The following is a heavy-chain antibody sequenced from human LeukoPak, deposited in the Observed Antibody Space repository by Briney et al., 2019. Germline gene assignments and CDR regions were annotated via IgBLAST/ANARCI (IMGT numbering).Heavy chain of an antibody. Sequence: PSETLSLTCTVSGGSISSYYWSWIRKPPGKGLEWIGYIYYSGSTNYNPSLKSRVTISVGTSKNQLSLKLSSVTAADTAVYYCARGITIFGVVIPTYGMDVWGQGTTVTVYS. J-gene: IGHJ6*02. CDR3: ARGITIFGVVIPTYGMDV. D-gene: IGHD3-3*01. V-gene: IGHV4-59*01. CDR2: IYYSGST. CDR1: GGSISSYY.